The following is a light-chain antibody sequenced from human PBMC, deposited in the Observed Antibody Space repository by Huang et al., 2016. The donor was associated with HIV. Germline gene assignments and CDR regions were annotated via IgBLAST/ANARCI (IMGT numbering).Light chain of an antibody. Sequence: DIVMTQSPLSLPVTPGEPASISCRSSQSLLHINGYNYLDWYLQEPGQSPQLLIYLGSNRASGVPDRFSGSGSGTDFTLRISRVEAADVGSYYCMQALLTPWTFGQGTKVEIK. V-gene: IGKV2-28*01. CDR1: QSLLHINGYNY. CDR2: LGS. CDR3: MQALLTPWT. J-gene: IGKJ1*01.